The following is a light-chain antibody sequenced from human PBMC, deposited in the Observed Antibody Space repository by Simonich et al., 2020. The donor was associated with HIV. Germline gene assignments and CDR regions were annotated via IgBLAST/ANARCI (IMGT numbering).Light chain of an antibody. V-gene: IGKV4-1*01. J-gene: IGKJ2*01. CDR1: QSVLYSSNNKNY. Sequence: DIVMTQSPDSLAVSLGERATINCNSSQSVLYSSNNKNYLAWYQQKPGQPPKLLMYWASTRESGVPDRFSGSGSGTDFTLTISSLQAEDVAVYFCQQCHTHPHTFGQGTKVEIK. CDR3: QQCHTHPHT. CDR2: WAS.